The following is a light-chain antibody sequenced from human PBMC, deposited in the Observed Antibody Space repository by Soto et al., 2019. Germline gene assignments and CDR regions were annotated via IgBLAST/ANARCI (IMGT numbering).Light chain of an antibody. CDR1: SSNIGAGYD. CDR3: QSYASSLSDLYV. V-gene: IGLV1-40*01. CDR2: GNS. J-gene: IGLJ1*01. Sequence: QSVLTQPPSVSGAPGQRVTISCTGSSSNIGAGYDVHWYQQLPGTTPKLLIYGNSNRPSGVPDRFSGSKSGTSASRAITGLQADDEADYYCQSYASSLSDLYVFGTGTKLTVL.